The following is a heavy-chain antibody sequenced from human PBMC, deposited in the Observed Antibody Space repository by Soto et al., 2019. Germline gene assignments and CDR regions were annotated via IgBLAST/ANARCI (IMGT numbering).Heavy chain of an antibody. CDR1: GFTFSSYA. D-gene: IGHD6-13*01. J-gene: IGHJ6*02. Sequence: QVQLVESGGGVVQPGRSLRLSCAASGFTFSSYAMHWVRQAPGKGLEWVAVISYDGSNKYYADSVKGRFTISRDNSKNTLYLQRNSLRAEDTAVYYCAREGEQLVLDYYGMDVWGQGTTVTVSS. CDR3: AREGEQLVLDYYGMDV. V-gene: IGHV3-30-3*01. CDR2: ISYDGSNK.